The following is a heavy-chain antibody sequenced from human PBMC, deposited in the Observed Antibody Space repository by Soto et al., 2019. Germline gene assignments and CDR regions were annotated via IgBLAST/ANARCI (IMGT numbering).Heavy chain of an antibody. J-gene: IGHJ1*01. CDR2: ISYDGSNK. CDR1: GFTFSSYA. V-gene: IGHV3-30-3*01. D-gene: IGHD3-22*01. CDR3: ARDYYDSSGYSQSAAEYFQH. Sequence: PGGSLRLSCAASGFTFSSYAMHWVRQAPGKGLEWVAVISYDGSNKYYADSVKGRFTISRDNSKNTLYLQMNSLRAEDTAVYYCARDYYDSSGYSQSAAEYFQHWGQGTRVTVSS.